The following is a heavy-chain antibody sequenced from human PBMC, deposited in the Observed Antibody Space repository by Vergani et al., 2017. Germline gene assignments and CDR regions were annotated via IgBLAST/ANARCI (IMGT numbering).Heavy chain of an antibody. V-gene: IGHV1-3*01. J-gene: IGHJ6*03. CDR2: INAGNGNT. D-gene: IGHD4-17*01. CDR3: AGGQNVYGDNYYYYMDV. Sequence: QVQLVQSGAEVKKPGASVKVSCKASGCTFTSYAMHWVRQAPGQRLEWMGWINAGNGNTKYSQKFQGRVTITRDTSASTAYMALSSLRSEDTAVYYCAGGQNVYGDNYYYYMDVWGKGTTVTVSS. CDR1: GCTFTSYA.